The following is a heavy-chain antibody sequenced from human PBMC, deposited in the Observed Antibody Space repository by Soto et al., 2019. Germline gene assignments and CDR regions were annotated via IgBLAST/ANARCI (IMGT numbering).Heavy chain of an antibody. CDR3: ARGRGSGWNYYGMDV. J-gene: IGHJ6*02. V-gene: IGHV6-1*01. D-gene: IGHD6-19*01. CDR1: GDSVSSDTAA. Sequence: SQTLSLTCAISGDSVSSDTAAWNWIRQSPSRGLEWLGRTYYRSKWYNDYAGSVKSRITINPDTSKNQVFLHLNSVSPDDAAVYFCARGRGSGWNYYGMDVWGQWTTVTVSS. CDR2: TYYRSKWYN.